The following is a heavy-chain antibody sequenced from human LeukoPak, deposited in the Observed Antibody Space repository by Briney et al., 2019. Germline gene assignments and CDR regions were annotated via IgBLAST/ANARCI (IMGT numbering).Heavy chain of an antibody. CDR2: ISHSGST. D-gene: IGHD5-24*01. V-gene: IGHV4-38-2*02. CDR3: ARVNTVMATFDY. Sequence: PSETLSLTCTVSGSSISSSYYGAWIRQPPGKGLEWIATISHSGSTYYNPSLKNRVTISADTSQNQHSLRLNSVTVADTAVYYCARVNTVMATFDYWGQGTPVTVSS. CDR1: GSSISSSYY. J-gene: IGHJ4*02.